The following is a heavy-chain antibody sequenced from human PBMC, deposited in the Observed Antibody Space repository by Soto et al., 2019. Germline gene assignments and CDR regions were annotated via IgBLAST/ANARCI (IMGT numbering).Heavy chain of an antibody. J-gene: IGHJ6*02. CDR1: GYTFTSYG. CDR3: ARDPNDSSAYYHHYYYGMDV. D-gene: IGHD3-22*01. CDR2: INAGNGNT. V-gene: IGHV1-3*01. Sequence: QIQLMQSGAEVKKPGASVKVSCKASGYTFTSYGIHWVHQAPGQRLEWTGWINAGNGNTKYSEKFQGRVTITRDTSASTAYLELSSLRPEDTAVYYCARDPNDSSAYYHHYYYGMDVWGQGTTVTVSS.